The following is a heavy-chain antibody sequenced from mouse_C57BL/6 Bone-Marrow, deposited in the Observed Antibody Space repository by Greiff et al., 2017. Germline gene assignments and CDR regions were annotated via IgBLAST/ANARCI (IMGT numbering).Heavy chain of an antibody. J-gene: IGHJ2*01. CDR1: GFNIKDDY. CDR2: IDPENGDT. CDR3: TDYGSSYVGDC. Sequence: EVKLQESGAELVRPGASVKLSCTASGFNIKDDYMHWVKQRPEQGLEWIGWIDPENGDTEYASKFQGKATITADTSSNTAYLQLSSLTSEDTAVYYCTDYGSSYVGDCWGQGTTLTVSS. V-gene: IGHV14-4*01. D-gene: IGHD1-1*01.